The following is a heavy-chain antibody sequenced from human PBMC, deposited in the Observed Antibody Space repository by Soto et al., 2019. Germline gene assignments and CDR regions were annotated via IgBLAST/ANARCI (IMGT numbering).Heavy chain of an antibody. CDR1: GFIFSNYG. J-gene: IGHJ6*02. D-gene: IGHD6-13*01. Sequence: QVQLVESGGGVVQPGRSLRLSCAASGFIFSNYGMHWVRQAPGKGLEWLAVISNDGSNKNYADSVKGRFTISRDNSENMVYLQTISLRPEDRAVYYRARYSSTTNYYYGMDVWGQGTTVTVSS. CDR3: ARYSSTTNYYYGMDV. CDR2: ISNDGSNK. V-gene: IGHV3-30*03.